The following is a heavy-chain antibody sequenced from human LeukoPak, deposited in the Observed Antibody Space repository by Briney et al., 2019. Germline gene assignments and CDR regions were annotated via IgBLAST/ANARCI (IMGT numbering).Heavy chain of an antibody. CDR3: ARLDSSSWYVY. J-gene: IGHJ4*02. CDR1: GFTFSSNY. Sequence: GGSLRLSCAAPGFTFSSNYMSWVRQAPGKGLEWVSVIYSGGSTYCADSVKGRFTISRDNSKNTLYLQMNSLRAEDTAVYYCARLDSSSWYVYWGQGTLVTVSS. D-gene: IGHD6-13*01. CDR2: IYSGGST. V-gene: IGHV3-53*01.